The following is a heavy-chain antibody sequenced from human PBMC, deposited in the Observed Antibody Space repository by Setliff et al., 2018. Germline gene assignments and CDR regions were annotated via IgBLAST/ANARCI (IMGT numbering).Heavy chain of an antibody. J-gene: IGHJ5*02. Sequence: GSLRLSCAASGFIFSDYYMAWIRQAPGKGLEWVSYITSSGTTTFNADSVKGRFTISRDNAKNSLFLQMNSLRAEDTAVYYCVPGIATAGKVSWGQGTLVTVSS. V-gene: IGHV3-11*01. CDR3: VPGIATAGKVS. CDR2: ITSSGTTT. D-gene: IGHD6-13*01. CDR1: GFIFSDYY.